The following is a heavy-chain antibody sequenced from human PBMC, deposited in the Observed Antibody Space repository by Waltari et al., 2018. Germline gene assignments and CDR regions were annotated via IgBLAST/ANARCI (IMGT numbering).Heavy chain of an antibody. CDR3: ARDTPGDGIDY. CDR2: VNHDGTHT. CDR1: GFSFSDYW. D-gene: IGHD7-27*01. J-gene: IGHJ4*02. Sequence: CVASGFSFSDYWMHWVRQDPEKGLVWVAHVNHDGTHTTYADSVKGRFTVSRDNAKNTVYLQMNSLRADDTAVYFCARDTPGDGIDYWGQGTLVTVSS. V-gene: IGHV3-74*01.